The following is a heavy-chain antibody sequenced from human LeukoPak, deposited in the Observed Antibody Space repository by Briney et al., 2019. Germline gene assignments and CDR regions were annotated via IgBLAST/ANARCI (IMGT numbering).Heavy chain of an antibody. J-gene: IGHJ4*02. D-gene: IGHD5-24*01. V-gene: IGHV5-51*01. Sequence: GESLRISCKGSGYSFTSYWNAWVRQRPGKGLEWMGIIYPGGSETRYDPSFQGQVTISADSSTSTAYLQWSSLRASDTAMYYCARASRDGYNQNFDHWGQGTLVTVSS. CDR1: GYSFTSYW. CDR3: ARASRDGYNQNFDH. CDR2: IYPGGSET.